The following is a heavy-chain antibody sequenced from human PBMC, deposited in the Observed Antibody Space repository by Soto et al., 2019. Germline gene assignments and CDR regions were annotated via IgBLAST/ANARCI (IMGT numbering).Heavy chain of an antibody. J-gene: IGHJ5*02. V-gene: IGHV1-2*02. CDR3: ARDYSTSPHGKWFDP. CDR2: INPNSGGT. CDR1: GYTFTGYY. D-gene: IGHD2-2*01. Sequence: RASVKVSCKASGYTFTGYYMHWVRQAPGQGLEWMGWINPNSGGTNYAQNFQDRVTMTRDTSISTAYMELSRLRSDDTAVYYCARDYSTSPHGKWFDPWGQGTLVTVSS.